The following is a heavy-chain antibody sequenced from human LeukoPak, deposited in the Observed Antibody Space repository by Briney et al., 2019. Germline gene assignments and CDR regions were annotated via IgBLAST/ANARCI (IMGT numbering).Heavy chain of an antibody. CDR1: GFTFTSYA. CDR3: TKRDFWSGYFGY. D-gene: IGHD3-3*01. Sequence: GGSLRLSCAASGFTFTSYAMSWVRQAPGKGLEWVSAISSSGGSTYYADSVKGRFTISRDNSKNTLYLQVNSLRVEDTAVYYCTKRDFWSGYFGYWGQGTLVTVSS. CDR2: ISSSGGST. V-gene: IGHV3-23*01. J-gene: IGHJ4*02.